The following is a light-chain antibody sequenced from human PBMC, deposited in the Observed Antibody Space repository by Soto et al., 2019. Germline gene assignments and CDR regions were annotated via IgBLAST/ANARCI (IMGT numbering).Light chain of an antibody. CDR2: GAS. V-gene: IGKV3-15*01. CDR3: QQYGSSGT. Sequence: EIVMAQSPATLSVSLGERATLSCRASQTVTSNLAWYQQKPGQAPRLLIYGASTRATSIPARFSGSGSGTEFTLTIGSLQSEDFAVYYCQQYGSSGTFGQGTKVDIK. CDR1: QTVTSN. J-gene: IGKJ1*01.